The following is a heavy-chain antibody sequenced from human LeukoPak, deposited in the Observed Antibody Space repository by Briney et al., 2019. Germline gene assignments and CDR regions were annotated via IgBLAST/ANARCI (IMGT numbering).Heavy chain of an antibody. CDR1: GYTFTSYY. Sequence: ASVKVSCKASGYTFTSYYMHWVRQAPGQGLEWMGIINPSGGSTSYAQKFQGRVTMTRDTSTSTVYMELSSLRSEDTAVYYCARDHSSSQFWSGYDFAYGGQGTLVTVSS. D-gene: IGHD3-3*01. V-gene: IGHV1-46*01. CDR2: INPSGGST. CDR3: ARDHSSSQFWSGYDFAY. J-gene: IGHJ4*02.